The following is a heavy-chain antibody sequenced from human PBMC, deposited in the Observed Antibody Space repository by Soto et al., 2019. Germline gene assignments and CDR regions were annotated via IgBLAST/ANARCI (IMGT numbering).Heavy chain of an antibody. V-gene: IGHV4-59*01. CDR2: IYYSGST. J-gene: IGHJ4*02. Sequence: SETLSLTCTVSGGSISSYYWSWIRQPPGKGLEWIGYIYYSGSTNCNPSLKSRVTISVDTSKNQFSLKLSSVTAADTAVYYCARAGDDYGDLGFDYWGRGTLVTVSS. CDR1: GGSISSYY. D-gene: IGHD4-17*01. CDR3: ARAGDDYGDLGFDY.